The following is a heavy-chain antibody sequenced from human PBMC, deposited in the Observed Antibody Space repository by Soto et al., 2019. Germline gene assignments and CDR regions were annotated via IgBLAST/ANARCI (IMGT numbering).Heavy chain of an antibody. J-gene: IGHJ4*02. CDR2: ISGGATTT. D-gene: IGHD3-22*01. CDR3: AKVYYYDSSGYYTD. Sequence: EVQLLETGEGLVQPGGSLRLSCAASGFTFSSYAMTWVRQAPGKGLEWVSAISGGATTTYYADSLQGRFTISRDNSKNTLYLRMNSLRAEDTAVYYCAKVYYYDSSGYYTDWGQGTLVTVSS. V-gene: IGHV3-23*01. CDR1: GFTFSSYA.